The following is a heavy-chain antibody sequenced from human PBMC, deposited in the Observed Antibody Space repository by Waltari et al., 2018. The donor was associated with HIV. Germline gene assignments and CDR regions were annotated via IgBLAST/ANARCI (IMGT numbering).Heavy chain of an antibody. V-gene: IGHV4-34*01. J-gene: IGHJ5*01. CDR3: TSAEGRERLVTPKLANWFGS. D-gene: IGHD2-15*01. CDR1: SGSLPGYY. CDR2: INHSGTT. Sequence: QVQLQQWGAGLLKPSETLSLTCAVYSGSLPGYYWSWIRPSPGRELEWIGEINHSGTTNSNAAVEMRLYWSVDTSKKQICLRLSSVTDAYTSMYYCTSAEGRERLVTPKLANWFGSWGQGTQGTVSS.